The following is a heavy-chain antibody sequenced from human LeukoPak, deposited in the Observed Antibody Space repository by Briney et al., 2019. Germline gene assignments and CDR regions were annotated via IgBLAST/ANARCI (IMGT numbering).Heavy chain of an antibody. J-gene: IGHJ4*02. V-gene: IGHV3-66*01. CDR2: IYSGGST. CDR1: GFTVSSNY. Sequence: GGPLRLSCAASGFTVSSNYMSWVRQAPGKGLEWVSVIYSGGSTYYADSVKGRFTISRDNSKNTLYLQMNSLRAEDTAVYYCARDSRYSGYDYFDYWGQGTLVTVSS. D-gene: IGHD5-12*01. CDR3: ARDSRYSGYDYFDY.